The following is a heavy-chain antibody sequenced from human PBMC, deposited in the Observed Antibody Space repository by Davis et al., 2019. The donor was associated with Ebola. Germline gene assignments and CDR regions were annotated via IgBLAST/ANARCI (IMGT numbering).Heavy chain of an antibody. CDR1: GFTFTGYY. Sequence: ASVKVSCKAPGFTFTGYYIHWVRQAPGQGLEWMGWINPHGGGTNYAQRFQDRVNMTRDMSISTAYMDLSRLKSDDTAVYYCARGRSSSRWAFDIWGQRTMVTVSS. V-gene: IGHV1-2*02. CDR2: INPHGGGT. CDR3: ARGRSSSRWAFDI. D-gene: IGHD6-13*01. J-gene: IGHJ3*02.